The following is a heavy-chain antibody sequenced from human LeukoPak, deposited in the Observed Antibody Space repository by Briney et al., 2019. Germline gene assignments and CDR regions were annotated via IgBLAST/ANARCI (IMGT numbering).Heavy chain of an antibody. Sequence: SETLSLTCAVYGGSFSGYYWSWIRQPPGKGLEWIGEINHSGSTNYNPSLKSRVTISVDTSKNQFSLKLSSVTAADTAVYYCASNYYDSSGYRYWGQGTLVTVSS. J-gene: IGHJ4*02. CDR1: GGSFSGYY. V-gene: IGHV4-34*01. D-gene: IGHD3-22*01. CDR2: INHSGST. CDR3: ASNYYDSSGYRY.